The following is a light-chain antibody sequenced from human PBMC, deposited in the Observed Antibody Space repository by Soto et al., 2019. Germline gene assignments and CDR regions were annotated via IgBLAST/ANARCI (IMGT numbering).Light chain of an antibody. V-gene: IGLV2-14*03. CDR3: GSYSSSSTLYV. J-gene: IGLJ1*01. CDR1: SSDVGGSNY. Sequence: QSALTQPASVSGSPGQSITISCTGTSSDVGGSNYVSWYQQHPGKAPILMIYDVSNRPSGVSNRFSGSKSGNTASLTISGLQAEDEADYYCGSYSSSSTLYVFGTGTKVTVL. CDR2: DVS.